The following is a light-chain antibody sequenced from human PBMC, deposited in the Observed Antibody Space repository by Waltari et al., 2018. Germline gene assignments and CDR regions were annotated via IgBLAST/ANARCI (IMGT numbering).Light chain of an antibody. V-gene: IGKV3-15*01. Sequence: ELVMTQSPATLSLSPGERATLSCKASQNVSFNLAWYQKKPDQAPRLLIYGASTRATRIPATVSASGSGTDFTLTISSLRSEDFAVYFCQQYNYWPTFGGGTKIEIK. CDR1: QNVSFN. J-gene: IGKJ4*01. CDR2: GAS. CDR3: QQYNYWPT.